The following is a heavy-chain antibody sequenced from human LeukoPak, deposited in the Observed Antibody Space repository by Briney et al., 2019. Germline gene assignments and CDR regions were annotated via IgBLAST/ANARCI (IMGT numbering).Heavy chain of an antibody. CDR1: GASFSSSNW. Sequence: PSATLSLTCAVSGASFSSSNWWIWVRQPPKKGLEWIGEIHHSGSTNYNPSLKSRVTMSVDTSKNQISLRLSSVTAADTAVYYCARGLYGSDSYWGQGNLVTVSS. D-gene: IGHD6-19*01. CDR3: ARGLYGSDSY. CDR2: IHHSGST. V-gene: IGHV4-4*02. J-gene: IGHJ4*02.